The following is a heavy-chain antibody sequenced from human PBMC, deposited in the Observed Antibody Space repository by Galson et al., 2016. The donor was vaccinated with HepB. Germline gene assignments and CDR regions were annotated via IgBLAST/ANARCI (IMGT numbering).Heavy chain of an antibody. CDR2: ISPYTGNS. CDR1: GYTFTTND. CDR3: ARVTDYDDVWGSHDP. V-gene: IGHV1-18*01. D-gene: IGHD3-16*01. Sequence: SCKASGYTFTTNDITWARQAPGQGLEWMGRISPYTGNSYFARKFQGRLTMTTDTSTRTANMELRSLRSDDTAVYYCARVTDYDDVWGSHDPWGQGTLVTVSS. J-gene: IGHJ5*02.